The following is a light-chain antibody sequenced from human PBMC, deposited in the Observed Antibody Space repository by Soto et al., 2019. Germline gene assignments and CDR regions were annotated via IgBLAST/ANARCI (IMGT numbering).Light chain of an antibody. Sequence: EIVMTQSPATLSVSPGESATLSCRASQSVSSNLAWYQQKPGQAPRLVIYDASTRATGIPARFSGSGSGTDFTLTISRLKPEDFAVYYCHHYGGSPITFGQGTRLEIK. CDR2: DAS. CDR3: HHYGGSPIT. J-gene: IGKJ5*01. V-gene: IGKV3-15*01. CDR1: QSVSSN.